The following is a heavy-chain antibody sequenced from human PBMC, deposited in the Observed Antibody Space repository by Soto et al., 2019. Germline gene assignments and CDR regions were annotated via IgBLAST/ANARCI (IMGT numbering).Heavy chain of an antibody. J-gene: IGHJ4*02. CDR3: ARGSKDSYPGSRIFDF. CDR2: IKTSGDSI. D-gene: IGHD3-10*01. V-gene: IGHV3-23*01. CDR1: GFAFSSCV. Sequence: GGSLRLSCAASGFAFSSCVMSWVRQAPGKGLEWVSTIKTSGDSIFYADPVKGRFTASRDDSRKTLYLQMSSLRADDSAVYFCARGSKDSYPGSRIFDFWGRGTLVTVSS.